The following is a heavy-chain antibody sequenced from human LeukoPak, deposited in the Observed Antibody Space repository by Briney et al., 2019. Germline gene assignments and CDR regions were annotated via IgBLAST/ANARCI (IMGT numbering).Heavy chain of an antibody. CDR3: ARDYGDHRVDY. D-gene: IGHD4-17*01. J-gene: IGHJ4*02. CDR2: IHYSGKT. V-gene: IGHV4-39*06. Sequence: SETLSLTCTVSSGSISSGAYYWGWTRQPPGKGLEWIGTIHYSGKTYYNPSLKSRITISIDTSKKQFALKLSSVTAADTAVYYCARDYGDHRVDYWGQGTLVTVSS. CDR1: SGSISSGAYY.